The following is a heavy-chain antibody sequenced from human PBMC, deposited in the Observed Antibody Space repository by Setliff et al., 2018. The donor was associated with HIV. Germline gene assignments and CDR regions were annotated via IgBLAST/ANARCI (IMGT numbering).Heavy chain of an antibody. V-gene: IGHV4-39*01. Sequence: SETLSLTCTVSGDSISSRSYYWGWLRQTPGKGLECIGNIYYSGGTDYNPSLKSRLTISLDTPKNQFSLKLTSVTAADTAIYYCARRPVLHNSGSVFDKWGQGTLVTVSS. CDR1: GDSISSRSYY. CDR3: ARRPVLHNSGSVFDK. D-gene: IGHD6-25*01. J-gene: IGHJ4*02. CDR2: IYYSGGT.